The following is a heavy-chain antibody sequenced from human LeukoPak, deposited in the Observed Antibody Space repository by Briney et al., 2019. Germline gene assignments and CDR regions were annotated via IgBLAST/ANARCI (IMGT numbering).Heavy chain of an antibody. V-gene: IGHV1-2*02. Sequence: ASVKVSCKASGYTFTGYYMHWVRQAPGQGLEWMGWINPNSGGTNYAQKFQGRVTMTRDTSISTAYMELSRLRSDDTAVYYCASNYDSNNDYYYYYYMGVWGKGTTVTVSS. CDR1: GYTFTGYY. CDR3: ASNYDSNNDYYYYYYMGV. CDR2: INPNSGGT. D-gene: IGHD3-22*01. J-gene: IGHJ6*03.